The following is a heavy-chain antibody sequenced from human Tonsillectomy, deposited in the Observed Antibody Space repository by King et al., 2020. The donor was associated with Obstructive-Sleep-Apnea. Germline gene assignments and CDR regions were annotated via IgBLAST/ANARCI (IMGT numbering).Heavy chain of an antibody. D-gene: IGHD1-7*01. J-gene: IGHJ4*02. CDR2: ISYDGSIK. V-gene: IGHV3-30*04. Sequence: VQLVESGGGVVQPWRSLRLSCAASGFTFSSYAMHWVRQAPGKGLEWVAVISYDGSIKYYADYVKGRFTISRDNSKNTLYLQMNSLRAEDTAVYYCASQLELRWYFDYWGQGTLVTVSS. CDR1: GFTFSSYA. CDR3: ASQLELRWYFDY.